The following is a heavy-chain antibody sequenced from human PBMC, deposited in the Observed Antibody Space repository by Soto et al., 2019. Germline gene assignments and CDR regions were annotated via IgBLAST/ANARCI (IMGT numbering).Heavy chain of an antibody. J-gene: IGHJ4*02. CDR2: IYYSGST. CDR3: ARSSGYSSGWYDY. Sequence: SETLSLTCTVSGGSISSYYWSWIRQPPGKGLEWIGYIYYSGSTNYNPYLKSRVTISVDTSKNQFSLKLSSVTAADTAVYYCARSSGYSSGWYDYRGQGTLVTVSS. V-gene: IGHV4-59*01. CDR1: GGSISSYY. D-gene: IGHD6-19*01.